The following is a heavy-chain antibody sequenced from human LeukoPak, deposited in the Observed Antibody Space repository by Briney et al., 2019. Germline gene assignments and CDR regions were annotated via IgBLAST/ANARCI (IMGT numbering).Heavy chain of an antibody. J-gene: IGHJ6*02. CDR1: RDPISSHY. CDR3: TRSRVSGSYFDYHSGMDV. V-gene: IGHV4-59*11. D-gene: IGHD1-26*01. CDR2: VSFSGTT. Sequence: SETLSLTCTVSRDPISSHYWSWIRQPPGKGLEWLGYVSFSGTTKYSPSLNSRVTISRDTSKNQFSLRVNSVTAADTAVYYCTRSRVSGSYFDYHSGMDVWGQGTTVIVS.